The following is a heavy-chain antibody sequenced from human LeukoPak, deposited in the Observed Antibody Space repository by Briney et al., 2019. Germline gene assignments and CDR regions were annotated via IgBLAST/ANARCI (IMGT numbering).Heavy chain of an antibody. CDR3: AKDMGAYGDYIGFDY. D-gene: IGHD4-17*01. J-gene: IGHJ4*02. CDR1: GFTFDDYA. CDR2: ISWNSRSI. V-gene: IGHV3-9*01. Sequence: GRPLRLSCAASGFTFDDYAMHWVRHAPGKGLEWVSGISWNSRSIGYADSVKGRLTISRDNAKNSLYLQMNSLRAEDTALYYCAKDMGAYGDYIGFDYWGQGTLVTVSS.